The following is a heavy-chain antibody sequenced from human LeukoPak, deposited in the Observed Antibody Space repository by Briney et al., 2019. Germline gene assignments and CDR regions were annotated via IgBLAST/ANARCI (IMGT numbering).Heavy chain of an antibody. CDR2: IYYSGST. V-gene: IGHV4-31*03. CDR3: ARDSDMGAFDI. J-gene: IGHJ3*02. Sequence: SETLSLTCTVSGGSISSGGYYWSWIRQHPGKGLEWIGYIYYSGSTYYNPSLKSRVTISVDTSKNQFSLKLSSVTAADTAVYYCARDSDMGAFDIWGQGTTVTVSS. CDR1: GGSISSGGYY. D-gene: IGHD1-26*01.